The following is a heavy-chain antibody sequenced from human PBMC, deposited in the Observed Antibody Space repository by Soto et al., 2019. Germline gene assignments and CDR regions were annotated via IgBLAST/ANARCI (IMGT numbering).Heavy chain of an antibody. V-gene: IGHV4-59*01. Sequence: SETLCVTCTFSVGSISIYYWSWIGQPPGKGLELIGYIYCSGSTNYNPSLKSRVTISVDTSKNQFSLKLSSVTAADTAVYYCARAPRASYQLLTYYFDYWGQGTMVTVSS. D-gene: IGHD2-2*01. CDR3: ARAPRASYQLLTYYFDY. J-gene: IGHJ4*02. CDR2: IYCSGST. CDR1: VGSISIYY.